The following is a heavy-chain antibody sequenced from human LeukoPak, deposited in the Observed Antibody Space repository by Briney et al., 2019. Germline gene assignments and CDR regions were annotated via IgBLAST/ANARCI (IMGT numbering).Heavy chain of an antibody. D-gene: IGHD4-11*01. Sequence: GGSLRLSCAASGLTFSSYAMSWVRQAPGKGLEWVSGISNSGGTTYYADSVKGRFTISRDNSKNTLYLQMNSLRAEDTAVYYCAKYSDYDYFDYWGQGTLVTVSS. CDR2: ISNSGGTT. CDR3: AKYSDYDYFDY. V-gene: IGHV3-23*01. J-gene: IGHJ4*02. CDR1: GLTFSSYA.